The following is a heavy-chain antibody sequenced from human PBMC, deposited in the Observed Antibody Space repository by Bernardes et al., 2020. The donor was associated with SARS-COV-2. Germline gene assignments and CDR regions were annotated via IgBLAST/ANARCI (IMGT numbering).Heavy chain of an antibody. Sequence: GWSLRLSCVASGFTSSNYWMSWVRQAPGKGLEWVANIRRDGGEKYYVDSVKGRFTISRDNAQNSVFLQMNSLRAEDTAVYYCVRDVKFFYDGTDFGLDVWGQGTTVTVSS. J-gene: IGHJ6*02. CDR3: VRDVKFFYDGTDFGLDV. V-gene: IGHV3-7*01. D-gene: IGHD3-22*01. CDR2: IRRDGGEK. CDR1: GFTSSNYW.